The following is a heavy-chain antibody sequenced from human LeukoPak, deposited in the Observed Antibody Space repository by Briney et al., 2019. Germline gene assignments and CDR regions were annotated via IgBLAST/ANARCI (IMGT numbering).Heavy chain of an antibody. J-gene: IGHJ1*01. CDR3: ARSDYGDYGANEYFQH. CDR2: ISYDGSNK. D-gene: IGHD4-17*01. Sequence: GGSLRLSCAASGFTFSSYAMHWVRQAPGKGLEWVAVISYDGSNKYYADSVKGRFTISRDNSKNTLYLQMNSLRAEDTAVYYCARSDYGDYGANEYFQHWGQGTLVTVSS. V-gene: IGHV3-30-3*01. CDR1: GFTFSSYA.